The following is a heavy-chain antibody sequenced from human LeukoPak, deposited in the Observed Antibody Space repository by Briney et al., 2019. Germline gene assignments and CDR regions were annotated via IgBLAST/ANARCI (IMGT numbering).Heavy chain of an antibody. V-gene: IGHV4-4*02. D-gene: IGHD2-8*01. J-gene: IGHJ4*02. CDR1: GVSISNTNW. CDR3: SRENGAFSPFGY. CDR2: ISLTGLT. Sequence: SETLSLTCGVSGVSISNTNWWSWVRQPPGQGLEWIGEISLTGLTHYNPSLESRVTVSIDKSKNHLSLNLTSVTAADTAVYYCSRENGAFSPFGYWGQGTLVTVLS.